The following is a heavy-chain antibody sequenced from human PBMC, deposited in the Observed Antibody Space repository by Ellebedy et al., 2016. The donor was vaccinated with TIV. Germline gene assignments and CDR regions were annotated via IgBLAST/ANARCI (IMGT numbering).Heavy chain of an antibody. D-gene: IGHD3-3*01. Sequence: GESLKISCAASGFTFSSYAMSWVRQAPGKGLEWVSAISGSGGSTYYADSVKGRFTISRDNSKNTLYLQMNSLRAEDTAVYYCAKRFLEWSDAFDIWGQGTMVTVSS. V-gene: IGHV3-23*01. CDR3: AKRFLEWSDAFDI. J-gene: IGHJ3*02. CDR1: GFTFSSYA. CDR2: ISGSGGST.